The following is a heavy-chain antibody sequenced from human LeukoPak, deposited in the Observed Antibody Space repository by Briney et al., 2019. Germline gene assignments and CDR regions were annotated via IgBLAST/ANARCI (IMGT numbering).Heavy chain of an antibody. Sequence: GGSLRLSCGASGFTFSNYALSWVRQAPGKGLEWVSSISGSGGSTYYADSVKGRFTISRDNSKNTLYLQMNSLRAEDTAVYYCAKEYSSSWFEYFQHWGQGTLATVSS. D-gene: IGHD6-13*01. J-gene: IGHJ1*01. CDR3: AKEYSSSWFEYFQH. CDR1: GFTFSNYA. CDR2: ISGSGGST. V-gene: IGHV3-23*01.